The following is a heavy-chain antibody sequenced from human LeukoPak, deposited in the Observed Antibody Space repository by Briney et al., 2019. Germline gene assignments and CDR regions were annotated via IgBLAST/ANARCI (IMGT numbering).Heavy chain of an antibody. D-gene: IGHD5-12*01. CDR1: GGSISSGGYS. CDR3: ARGKGGYSGYGHYYYYMDV. Sequence: SETLSLTCAVSGGSISSGGYSWSWIRQPPVKGLEWIGYIYYSGSTYYNPSLKSRVTISVDTSKNQFSLKLSSVTAADTAVYYCARGKGGYSGYGHYYYYMDVWGKGTTVTVSS. V-gene: IGHV4-30-4*07. CDR2: IYYSGST. J-gene: IGHJ6*03.